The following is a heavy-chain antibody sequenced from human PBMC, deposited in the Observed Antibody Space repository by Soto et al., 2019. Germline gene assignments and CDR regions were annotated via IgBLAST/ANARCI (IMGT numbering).Heavy chain of an antibody. CDR1: GGTFSSYA. V-gene: IGHV1-69*06. Sequence: SVKVSCKASGGTFSSYAISWVRQAPGQGLEWMGGIIPIFGTANYAQKFQGRVTITADKSTSTAYMELSSLRSEDTAVYYCAGEGPLGGSGSYYLGGYYGMDVWGQGTTVTVSS. D-gene: IGHD3-10*01. CDR2: IIPIFGTA. J-gene: IGHJ6*02. CDR3: AGEGPLGGSGSYYLGGYYGMDV.